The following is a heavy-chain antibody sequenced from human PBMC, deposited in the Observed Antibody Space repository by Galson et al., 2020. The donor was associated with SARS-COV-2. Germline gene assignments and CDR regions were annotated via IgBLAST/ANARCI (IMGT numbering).Heavy chain of an antibody. J-gene: IGHJ3*02. CDR2: FDPQDGET. D-gene: IGHD3-22*01. V-gene: IGHV1-24*01. CDR1: GHTLTELS. Sequence: ASVKVSCKLSGHTLTELSMHWVRQAPGKGLEWLGSFDPQDGETIYAQKFQGRVTMTEDTSTETAYLELSSLRSDDTAVYYCATWGVVVITYACDSWGPGAMVTVSS. CDR3: ATWGVVVITYACDS.